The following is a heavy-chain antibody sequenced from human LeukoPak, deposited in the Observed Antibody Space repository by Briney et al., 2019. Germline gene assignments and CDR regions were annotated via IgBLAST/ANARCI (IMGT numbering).Heavy chain of an antibody. CDR3: ARAPGRIDAFDI. V-gene: IGHV1-46*01. CDR2: INPNTGST. J-gene: IGHJ3*02. CDR1: GYTFTSYY. Sequence: GASVKVSCKASGYTFTSYYMHWVRQAPGQGLEWMGIINPNTGSTSYAQRFQGRVTMTRDTSTSTVYMELSSLRSEDTAVYYCARAPGRIDAFDIWGRGTMVTVSS.